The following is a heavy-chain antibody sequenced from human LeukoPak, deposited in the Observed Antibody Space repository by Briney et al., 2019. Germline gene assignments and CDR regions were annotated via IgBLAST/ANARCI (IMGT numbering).Heavy chain of an antibody. CDR3: ARGGVNTMLRGVIRYYYMDV. D-gene: IGHD3-10*01. V-gene: IGHV3-53*01. CDR1: GFTVSSNY. J-gene: IGHJ6*03. CDR2: ICRGDST. Sequence: GGSLRLSCAASGFTVSSNYMSWVRQAPGKGLEWVSVICRGDSTYYADSVKGRFTISRDNSKNTLYLQMNSLRAEDTAVYYCARGGVNTMLRGVIRYYYMDVWGKGTTVTISS.